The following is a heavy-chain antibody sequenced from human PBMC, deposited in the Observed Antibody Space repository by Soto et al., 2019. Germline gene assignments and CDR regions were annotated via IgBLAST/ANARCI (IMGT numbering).Heavy chain of an antibody. J-gene: IGHJ4*02. CDR2: INHSGST. Sequence: SETLSLTCAVYGGSFSGYYWSWIRQPPGKGLEWIGEINHSGSTNYNPSLKSRVTISVDTSKNQFSLKLSSVTAADTAVYYCARAGLPLLGAYFRRAHYFDYCGQGTLVIVSS. D-gene: IGHD1-26*01. V-gene: IGHV4-34*01. CDR3: ARAGLPLLGAYFRRAHYFDY. CDR1: GGSFSGYY.